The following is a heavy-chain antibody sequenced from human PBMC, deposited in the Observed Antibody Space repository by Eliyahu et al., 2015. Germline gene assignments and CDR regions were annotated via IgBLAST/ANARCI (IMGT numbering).Heavy chain of an antibody. V-gene: IGHV4-31*11. CDR2: IYHTGYT. Sequence: QVQLQQSGPGLVKPSQTLSLTCAXXGASXSXGHYXWSWIPQHPGKGLEWIGCIYHTGYTYYTPSLRSRVSISLDTSKSQFSLKLTSVTAADTAVYYCARILEGGSGPYYFEYWGKGTLVTVSP. J-gene: IGHJ4*02. CDR3: ARILEGGSGPYYFEY. D-gene: IGHD3-10*01. CDR1: GASXSXGHYX.